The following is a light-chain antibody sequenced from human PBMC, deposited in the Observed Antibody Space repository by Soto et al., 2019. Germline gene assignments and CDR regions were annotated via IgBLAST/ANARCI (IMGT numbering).Light chain of an antibody. V-gene: IGKV3-15*01. CDR3: QSYNDWPFA. J-gene: IGKJ2*01. Sequence: EIVLTQSPGNLSVSPGERVTLSCRASESLSTFLAWYQQKPGQSPRLLIYGASTKATGIPARFSGSGSATDFTLTISSLQSEDSAVYYCQSYNDWPFAFGQGTKLEI. CDR2: GAS. CDR1: ESLSTF.